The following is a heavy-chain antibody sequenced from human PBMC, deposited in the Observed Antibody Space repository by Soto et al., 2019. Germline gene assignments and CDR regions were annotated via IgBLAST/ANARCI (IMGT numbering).Heavy chain of an antibody. Sequence: SETLSLTCAVSGASISGSYYYWAWLRQSPGKGPEWIGSVFYTGFTSYNPSLESRVSVSVDTSKSQFSLKLSAVTAADTAVYYCATSQKGYNWNHFDHWGQGGLVTVSS. CDR1: GASISGSYYY. CDR3: ATSQKGYNWNHFDH. J-gene: IGHJ4*02. D-gene: IGHD1-20*01. CDR2: VFYTGFT. V-gene: IGHV4-39*01.